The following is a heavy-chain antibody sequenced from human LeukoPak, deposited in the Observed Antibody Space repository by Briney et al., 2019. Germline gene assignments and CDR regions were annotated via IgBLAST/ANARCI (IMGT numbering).Heavy chain of an antibody. V-gene: IGHV1-2*02. CDR3: ARDWSYYDTSGYYNRVLDY. Sequence: ASVKVSCKPSGYTFTGYSMHWVRQAPEQGLEWMGWINPNSGGTNYAQKFQGRVTMTRDTSISTAYMELSRLRSDDTAVYYCARDWSYYDTSGYYNRVLDYWGQGTLVTVSS. CDR1: GYTFTGYS. D-gene: IGHD3-22*01. CDR2: INPNSGGT. J-gene: IGHJ4*02.